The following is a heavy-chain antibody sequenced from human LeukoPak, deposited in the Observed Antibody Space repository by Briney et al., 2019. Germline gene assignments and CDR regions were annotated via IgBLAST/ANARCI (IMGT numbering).Heavy chain of an antibody. J-gene: IGHJ4*02. CDR2: IYSGGST. Sequence: GGSLRLSCAASGFTFSSYWMTWVRQAPGKGLEWVSVIYSGGSTYYADSVKGRFTISRDNSKNTLYPQMNSLRAEDTAVYYCARTPPGDCSSTSCLDYWGQGTLVTVSS. CDR1: GFTFSSYW. CDR3: ARTPPGDCSSTSCLDY. V-gene: IGHV3-53*01. D-gene: IGHD2-2*01.